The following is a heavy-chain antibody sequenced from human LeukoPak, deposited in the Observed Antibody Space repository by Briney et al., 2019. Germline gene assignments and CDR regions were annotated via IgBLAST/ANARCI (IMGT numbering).Heavy chain of an antibody. Sequence: SETLSLTCAVYGGSFSGYYWSWIRQPPGKGLEWIGEINHSGSTNYNPSLKSRVTISVDTSKNQFSLKLSSVTAADTAVYYCARQRDYSSSSLWGQGTLVTVSS. CDR1: GGSFSGYY. CDR3: ARQRDYSSSSL. D-gene: IGHD6-6*01. V-gene: IGHV4-34*01. CDR2: INHSGST. J-gene: IGHJ4*02.